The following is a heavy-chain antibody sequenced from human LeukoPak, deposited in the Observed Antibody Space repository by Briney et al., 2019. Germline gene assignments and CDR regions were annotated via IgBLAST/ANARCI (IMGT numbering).Heavy chain of an antibody. CDR1: GFQFCYHV. CDR3: ASAPYYDFILDY. V-gene: IGHV3-49*03. J-gene: IGHJ4*02. Sequence: GRSLRLSCRIYGFQFCYHVLSWFRQGRGRGLEWVGFIRSKTYRGGIEYAASVKGRFTISRDDSKSIAYLQMNSLKTEETAVYYCASAPYYDFILDYWGQGTLVTVSS. CDR2: IRSKTYRGGI. D-gene: IGHD3-3*01.